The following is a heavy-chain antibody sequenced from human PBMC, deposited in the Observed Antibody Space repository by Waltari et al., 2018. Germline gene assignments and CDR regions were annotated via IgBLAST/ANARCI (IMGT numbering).Heavy chain of an antibody. CDR2: IYYSGST. D-gene: IGHD6-13*01. CDR1: GGSISSGGYY. J-gene: IGHJ4*02. CDR3: ARVGEQQLVREFDY. Sequence: QVQLQESGPGLVKPSQTLSLTCTVSGGSISSGGYYWSWLRQHPGKGLEWIGYIYYSGSTYYNPSLKSRVTISVDTSKNQFSLKLSSVTAADTAVYYCARVGEQQLVREFDYWGQGTLVTVSS. V-gene: IGHV4-31*03.